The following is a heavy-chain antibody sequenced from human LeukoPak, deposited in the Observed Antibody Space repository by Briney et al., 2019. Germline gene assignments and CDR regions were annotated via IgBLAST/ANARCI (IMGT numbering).Heavy chain of an antibody. Sequence: AGGSLRLSCAASGFTFSSYAMHWVRQAPGKGLEWVSAISGSGGSTYYADSVKGRFTISRDNSKNTLYLQMNSLRAEDTAVYYCAKDPGVRYFDWLLSYFDYWGQGTLVTVSS. D-gene: IGHD3-9*01. CDR2: ISGSGGST. CDR1: GFTFSSYA. CDR3: AKDPGVRYFDWLLSYFDY. J-gene: IGHJ4*02. V-gene: IGHV3-23*01.